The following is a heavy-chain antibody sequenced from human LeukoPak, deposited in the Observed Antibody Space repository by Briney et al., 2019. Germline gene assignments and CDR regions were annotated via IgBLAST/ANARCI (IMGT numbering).Heavy chain of an antibody. CDR2: IYYSGST. D-gene: IGHD5-18*01. J-gene: IGHJ4*02. CDR3: AGGAAGYSYG. V-gene: IGHV4-59*01. CDR1: GGSISSYY. Sequence: SETLSLTCTVSGGSISSYYWSWIRQPPGKGLEWIGHIYYSGSTNYNPSLKSRATISIDTSKNQFSLRLSSVTAADTAVYYCAGGAAGYSYGWGQGTLVTVSS.